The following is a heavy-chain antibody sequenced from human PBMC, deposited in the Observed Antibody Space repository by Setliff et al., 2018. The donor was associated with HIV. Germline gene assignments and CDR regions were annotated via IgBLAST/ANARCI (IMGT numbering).Heavy chain of an antibody. CDR3: SCSGYDSYFDY. CDR2: IRSETNTYAT. V-gene: IGHV3-73*01. CDR1: GFTFSGAA. Sequence: PGESLTISCAASGFTFSGAAMHWVRQASGKGLEWVGRIRSETNTYATAYAASVKGRFTISRDDSKNTAYLQMNSLKTEATAVYYCSCSGYDSYFDYWGQGTPVTVSS. D-gene: IGHD5-12*01. J-gene: IGHJ4*02.